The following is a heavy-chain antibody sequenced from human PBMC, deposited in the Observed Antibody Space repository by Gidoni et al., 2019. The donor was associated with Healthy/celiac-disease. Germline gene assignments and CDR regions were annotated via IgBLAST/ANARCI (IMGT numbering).Heavy chain of an antibody. CDR1: GGSTSSYY. D-gene: IGHD6-13*01. J-gene: IGHJ6*02. V-gene: IGHV4-59*01. CDR3: ARSGSSWYYYGMDV. Sequence: QVQLQESGPGLVKPSETLSLTCTFSGGSTSSYYWIWIRQPPGKGLAWIGYIYYSGSTNYNPSLKSRVTISVDTSKNQFALKLSSVTAADTAVYYCARSGSSWYYYGMDVWGQGTTVTVSS. CDR2: IYYSGST.